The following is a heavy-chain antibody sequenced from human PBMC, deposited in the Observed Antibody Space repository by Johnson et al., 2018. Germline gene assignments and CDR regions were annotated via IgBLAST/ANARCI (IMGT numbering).Heavy chain of an antibody. D-gene: IGHD4-11*01. CDR2: INAGNANT. V-gene: IGHV1-3*01. CDR1: GHTFTNYA. Sequence: QVQLVQSGAEVKKXGASVKVXCKASGHTFTNYAIHWVRQAPGQRLEWMGWINAGNANTKHSLQFQGRVTISRDTSATTAYMELSSLKSEETAMYYCPTVTLTRCAFDIWGQGTMGTVSS. CDR3: PTVTLTRCAFDI. J-gene: IGHJ3*02.